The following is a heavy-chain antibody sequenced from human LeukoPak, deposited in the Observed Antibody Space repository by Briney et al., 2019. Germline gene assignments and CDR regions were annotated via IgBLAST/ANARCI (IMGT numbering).Heavy chain of an antibody. J-gene: IGHJ4*02. D-gene: IGHD3-22*01. CDR2: ISAYNGNT. Sequence: ASVKVSCKASGYTFTSYGISWVRQAPGQGLEWMGWISAYNGNTNYAQKLQGRVTMTTDTSTSTAYMELRSLRSDDTAVYYCARVYDSSGYYLHYFDYWGQGTLVAVSS. V-gene: IGHV1-18*01. CDR3: ARVYDSSGYYLHYFDY. CDR1: GYTFTSYG.